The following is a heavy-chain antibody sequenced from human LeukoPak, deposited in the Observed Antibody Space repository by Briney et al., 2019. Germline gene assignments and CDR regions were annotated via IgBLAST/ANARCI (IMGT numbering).Heavy chain of an antibody. CDR1: GYSFTSYW. V-gene: IGHV5-51*01. D-gene: IGHD6-19*01. Sequence: GASLKISCKGSGYSFTSYWSCWVRQMPGKRLEWMGIIYPVDSDTRYSLSFPGQVTISADKSISTAYLQWSSLKASDTAVYDCARVPSIAVEYFDYWGQGTLVTVSS. CDR3: ARVPSIAVEYFDY. J-gene: IGHJ4*02. CDR2: IYPVDSDT.